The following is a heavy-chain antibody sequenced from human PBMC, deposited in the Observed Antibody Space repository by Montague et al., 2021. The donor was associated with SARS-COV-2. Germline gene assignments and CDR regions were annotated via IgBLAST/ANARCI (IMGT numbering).Heavy chain of an antibody. D-gene: IGHD3-10*01. J-gene: IGHJ4*02. CDR2: ISYDGSSK. Sequence: SLSLSCSASGFTFSTYPMPWVRQAPGKGLEWVAVISYDGSSKYYXDSVKGRFTISRDNSKNTLYLQMNSLRGEDTAIYYCARDYRSGSSHFDYWGQGTLVIVSS. CDR3: ARDYRSGSSHFDY. CDR1: GFTFSTYP. V-gene: IGHV3-30-3*01.